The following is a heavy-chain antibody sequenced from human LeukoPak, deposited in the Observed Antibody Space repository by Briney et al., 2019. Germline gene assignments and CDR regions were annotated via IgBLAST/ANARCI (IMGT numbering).Heavy chain of an antibody. V-gene: IGHV4-59*08. D-gene: IGHD6-19*01. CDR2: IYYSGST. Sequence: PSETLSLTCTVSGGSISSYYWSWIRQPPGKGLEWIGYIYYSGSTNYNPSLKSRVTISVDTSKNQFSLKLSSVTAADTAVYYCARHWSSVPENWFDPWGQGTLVTVSS. CDR3: ARHWSSVPENWFDP. CDR1: GGSISSYY. J-gene: IGHJ5*02.